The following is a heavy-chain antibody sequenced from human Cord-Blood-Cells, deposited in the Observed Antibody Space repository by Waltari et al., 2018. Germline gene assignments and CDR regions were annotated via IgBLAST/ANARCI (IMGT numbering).Heavy chain of an antibody. CDR2: TLPTFGTA. D-gene: IGHD6-6*01. CDR3: AREMSRSSSSWFDP. V-gene: IGHV1-69*06. CDR1: GGTFSSYA. J-gene: IGHJ5*02. Sequence: QVQLVQSGAEVKKPGSSVKVSCKASGGTFSSYAISWVRQAPGQGLEWRRGTLPTFGTANYAQKFQGRVTITAEKSTSTAYMELSSLRSEDTAVYYCAREMSRSSSSWFDPWGQGTLVTVSS.